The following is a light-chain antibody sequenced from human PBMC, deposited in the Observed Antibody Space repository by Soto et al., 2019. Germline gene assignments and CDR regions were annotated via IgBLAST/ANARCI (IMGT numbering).Light chain of an antibody. CDR2: GVT. V-gene: IGLV2-8*01. Sequence: QSALAQPPSASGSPGQSVTISCTGSGSDIGAYNFVSWYQQHPGKAPKLMIFGVTERPSGVPDRFSGSKSGTSASLAITGLQAEDEADYFCQSFDSDLSGSWVFGGGTKVTVL. CDR1: GSDIGAYNF. CDR3: QSFDSDLSGSWV. J-gene: IGLJ3*02.